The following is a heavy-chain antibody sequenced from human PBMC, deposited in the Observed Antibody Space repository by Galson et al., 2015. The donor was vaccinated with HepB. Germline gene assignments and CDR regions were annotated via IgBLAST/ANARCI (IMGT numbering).Heavy chain of an antibody. CDR2: ITPMFGIP. CDR3: ARGLDEFGRPAAMRGVYNLVH. D-gene: IGHD2-2*01. J-gene: IGHJ4*02. Sequence: SVKVSCKASGGTFSTYAISWVRQAPGQALEWMGGITPMFGIPNYAQKFQGRVTITADESASTAYMELSSLRSEDTAVYYCARGLDEFGRPAAMRGVYNLVHWGQGTQVTVSS. V-gene: IGHV1-69*13. CDR1: GGTFSTYA.